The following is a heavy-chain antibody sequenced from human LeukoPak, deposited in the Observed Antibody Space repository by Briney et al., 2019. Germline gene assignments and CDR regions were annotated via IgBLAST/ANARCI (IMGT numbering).Heavy chain of an antibody. J-gene: IGHJ2*01. V-gene: IGHV3-30*18. CDR1: GFTFSTYA. Sequence: GRSLRLSCAASGFTFSTYAMHWVRQAPGKGLEWVAVISYDESSQYYADSVKGRFAISRDNSKNTLYLQMNSLRAEDTAVYYCAKVGYGGNTDYWYFDLWGRGTLVAVSS. CDR2: ISYDESSQ. CDR3: AKVGYGGNTDYWYFDL. D-gene: IGHD4-23*01.